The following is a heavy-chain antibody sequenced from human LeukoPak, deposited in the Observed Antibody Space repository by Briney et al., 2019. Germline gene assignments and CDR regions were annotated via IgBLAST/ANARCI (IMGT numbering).Heavy chain of an antibody. Sequence: SETLSLTCTVSDGSISSATYYWGWIRQPPNKGLDWIGSFFYTGSTYYSPSLKSRVTISVDTSKNQFSLKLNSVTAADTAVYYCARVSRGSGSYYFDYWGQGTLVTVSS. J-gene: IGHJ4*02. CDR3: ARVSRGSGSYYFDY. CDR2: FFYTGST. D-gene: IGHD3-10*01. CDR1: DGSISSATYY. V-gene: IGHV4-39*07.